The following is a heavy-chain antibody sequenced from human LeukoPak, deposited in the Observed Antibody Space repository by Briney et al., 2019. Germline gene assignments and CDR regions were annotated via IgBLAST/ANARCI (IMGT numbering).Heavy chain of an antibody. V-gene: IGHV1-18*01. CDR3: ASSTFDDILTGYYNPTFDY. CDR2: ISAYNGNT. J-gene: IGHJ4*02. Sequence: ASVKVSCKASGYTFTSYGISWVRQAPGQGLEWMGWISAYNGNTNHAQKLQGRVTMTTDTSTSTAYMELRSLRSDDTAVYYCASSTFDDILTGYYNPTFDYWGQRTLVTVSS. CDR1: GYTFTSYG. D-gene: IGHD3-9*01.